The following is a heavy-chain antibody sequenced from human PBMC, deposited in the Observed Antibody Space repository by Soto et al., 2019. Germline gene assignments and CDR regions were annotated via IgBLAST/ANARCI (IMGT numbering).Heavy chain of an antibody. CDR1: GGSISSRDSY. CDR3: ARGFGCYHFDY. J-gene: IGHJ4*02. CDR2: FHYSGST. V-gene: IGHV4-39*01. Sequence: PSETLSLTCTVSGGSISSRDSYWGWIRQPPGKGLEWIGSFHYSGSTYYNPSLKSRVTISVDTSKNQLSLRVTSVTAADTAVYYCARGFGCYHFDYWGQGTLVTVSS. D-gene: IGHD3-16*01.